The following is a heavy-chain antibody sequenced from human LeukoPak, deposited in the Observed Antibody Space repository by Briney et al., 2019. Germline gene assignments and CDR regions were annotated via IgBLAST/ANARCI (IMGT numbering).Heavy chain of an antibody. D-gene: IGHD4-23*01. CDR2: IKEDGSEK. CDR3: ARVGYGGNSLDY. CDR1: GFSFESYS. V-gene: IGHV3-7*01. J-gene: IGHJ4*02. Sequence: GGSLRLSCTVSGFSFESYSMNWVRQVPGKGLEWVANIKEDGSEKSYVDSVKGRFTVSRDNAKNSLYLQMNSLRAEDTAVYYCARVGYGGNSLDYWGQGTLVTVSS.